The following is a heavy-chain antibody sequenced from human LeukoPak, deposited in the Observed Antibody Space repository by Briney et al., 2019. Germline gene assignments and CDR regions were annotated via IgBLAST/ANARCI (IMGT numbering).Heavy chain of an antibody. CDR2: IYTSGNT. CDR1: GGSISSGTYY. V-gene: IGHV4-61*02. Sequence: NTSQTLSLTCTVSGGSISSGTYYWNWIRQPAGKGLEWIGRIYTSGNTNYHPSLKSRVTISVDTSKNQFSLKLSSVTAADTAVYYCAREGLNMVRGVIPKEAWGWFDPWGQGTLVTVSS. CDR3: AREGLNMVRGVIPKEAWGWFDP. D-gene: IGHD3-10*01. J-gene: IGHJ5*02.